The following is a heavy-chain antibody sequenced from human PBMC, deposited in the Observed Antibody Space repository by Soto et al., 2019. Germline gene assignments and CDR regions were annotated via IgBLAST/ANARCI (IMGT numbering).Heavy chain of an antibody. CDR3: ARPLWRDDYNWGYFDL. CDR2: ISYEGSNK. Sequence: QVQLVESGGGVVQPGRSLRLSCAASGFTFSSYAMHWVRQAPGKGLEWVAVISYEGSNKYYADSVKGRFTISRDNSKNMTYLQMNSLRTEDTAVYYCARPLWRDDYNWGYFDLWGRGTLVTVSS. CDR1: GFTFSSYA. V-gene: IGHV3-30-3*01. D-gene: IGHD4-4*01. J-gene: IGHJ2*01.